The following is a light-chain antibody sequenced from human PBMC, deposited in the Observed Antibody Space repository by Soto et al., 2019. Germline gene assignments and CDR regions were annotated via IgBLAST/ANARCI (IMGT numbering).Light chain of an antibody. CDR1: SSDVGGYNY. J-gene: IGLJ1*01. CDR2: DVS. V-gene: IGLV2-14*03. CDR3: SSYTSSSTLSTYV. Sequence: QAVVTQPASVSGSPGQSITISCTGTSSDVGGYNYVSWYQHHPGKAPKLMIYDVSNQPSGVSNRFSGSKSGNTASLIISGLQAEDEADYYCSSYTSSSTLSTYVFGTGTKLTVL.